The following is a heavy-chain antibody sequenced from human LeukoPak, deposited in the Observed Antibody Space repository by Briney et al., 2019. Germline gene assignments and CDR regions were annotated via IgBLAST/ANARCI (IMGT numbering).Heavy chain of an antibody. CDR2: IYPGDSDT. J-gene: IGHJ3*02. Sequence: GESLKISCKGSGYSFTSYWIGWGRQLPGKGLEWMGIIYPGDSDTRYSPSFQGQVTISADKSISTAYLQWSSLKASDTAMYYCARQTFGATNAFDIWGQGTMVTVSS. D-gene: IGHD1-26*01. V-gene: IGHV5-51*01. CDR1: GYSFTSYW. CDR3: ARQTFGATNAFDI.